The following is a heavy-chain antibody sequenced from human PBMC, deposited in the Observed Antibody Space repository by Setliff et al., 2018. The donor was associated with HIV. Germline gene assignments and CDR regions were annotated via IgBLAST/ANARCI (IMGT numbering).Heavy chain of an antibody. CDR1: GFTLTSSW. D-gene: IGHD1-26*01. CDR2: FRGDDRTT. V-gene: IGHV3-74*01. J-gene: IGHJ4*02. Sequence: LRLSCAVSGFTLTSSWIHWVRQAPGKGLVWVSRFRGDDRTTNYADSVKGRFTFSSDNAKNTVYLQMDALRAEDTAVYYCARALYGSDSWGQGTLVTVSS. CDR3: ARALYGSDS.